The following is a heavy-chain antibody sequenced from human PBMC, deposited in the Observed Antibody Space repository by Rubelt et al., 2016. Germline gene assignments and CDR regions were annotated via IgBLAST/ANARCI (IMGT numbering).Heavy chain of an antibody. V-gene: IGHV1-2*02. CDR3: ARGTGTSWFDP. D-gene: IGHD1-1*01. CDR1: GYTFTTYY. Sequence: QVQLVQSGAEIGKPGASVRVSCKPSGYTFTTYYMHWVRQAPGQGLEWMGWIDPKSGGTNYEQQFQDRVSLTRDTSISTFYMDLSRLTSDDTAEYVCARGTGTSWFDPWGQGTLVTVSS. J-gene: IGHJ5*02. CDR2: IDPKSGGT.